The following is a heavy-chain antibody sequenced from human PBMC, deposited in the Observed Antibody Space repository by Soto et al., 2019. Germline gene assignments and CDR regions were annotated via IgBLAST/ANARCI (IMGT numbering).Heavy chain of an antibody. CDR3: ASALGYAFDI. CDR2: ISSNGGST. Sequence: EVQLVESGGGLVQPGGSLRLSCAASGFTFSSYAMHWVRQAPGKGLEYVSAISSNGGSTYYANSVKGRFTISRDNSKNTLYLQMGSLRAEEMAVYYCASALGYAFDIWGQGTMVTVSS. D-gene: IGHD7-27*01. V-gene: IGHV3-64*01. CDR1: GFTFSSYA. J-gene: IGHJ3*02.